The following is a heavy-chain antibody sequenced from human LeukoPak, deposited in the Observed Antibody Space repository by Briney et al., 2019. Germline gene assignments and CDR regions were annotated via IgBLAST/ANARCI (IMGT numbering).Heavy chain of an antibody. J-gene: IGHJ1*01. Sequence: GSLRLSCAASGFTFSIYAMSWIRQPPGKGLEWIGEIDHSGSTNYNPSLKSRVTISVDTSKNQFSLKLSSVTAADTAVYYCARGGELRYFDWLPTEYFQHWGQGTLVTVSS. CDR1: GFTFSIYA. D-gene: IGHD3-9*01. CDR2: IDHSGST. CDR3: ARGGELRYFDWLPTEYFQH. V-gene: IGHV4-34*01.